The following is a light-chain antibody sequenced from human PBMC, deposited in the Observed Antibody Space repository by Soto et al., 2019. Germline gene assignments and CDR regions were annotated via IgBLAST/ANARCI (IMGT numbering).Light chain of an antibody. CDR2: KAS. CDR3: QQYNSYWT. CDR1: QSISSW. V-gene: IGKV1-5*03. J-gene: IGKJ1*01. Sequence: DIQMTQSPSTLSASVGDRVTITCRASQSISSWLAWYQQKPGKAPKFLIYKASNLEVGVPSRFSGSGSGTEFTLTISSLQPDDFATYYCQQYNSYWTFGQGTKVE.